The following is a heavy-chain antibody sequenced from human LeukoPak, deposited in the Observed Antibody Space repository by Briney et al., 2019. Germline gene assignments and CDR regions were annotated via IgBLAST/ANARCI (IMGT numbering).Heavy chain of an antibody. CDR1: GFTFSSYA. CDR3: AKVGDLYRSRYYFDY. Sequence: GGSLRLSCAASGFTFSSYAMSWVRQAPGKGLEWVSAISGSGGSTYYADSVKGRFTISRDNSKNSLYLQMNSLRAEDTAVYSCAKVGDLYRSRYYFDYWGQGTLVTVSS. V-gene: IGHV3-23*01. D-gene: IGHD3-10*01. J-gene: IGHJ4*02. CDR2: ISGSGGST.